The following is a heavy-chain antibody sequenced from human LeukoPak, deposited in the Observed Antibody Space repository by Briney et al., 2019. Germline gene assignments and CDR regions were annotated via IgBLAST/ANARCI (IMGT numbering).Heavy chain of an antibody. J-gene: IGHJ4*02. V-gene: IGHV5-51*01. CDR1: GYSFINYW. Sequence: GESLKISCKGSGYSFINYWIGWVRQMPGKGLEWMGIIYPGDSDTRYSPSFQGQVTISADKSISTAYLQRSSLKASDTAMYYCARHGGDCSSTICSYPFDYWGQGTLVTVSS. CDR2: IYPGDSDT. CDR3: ARHGGDCSSTICSYPFDY. D-gene: IGHD2-2*01.